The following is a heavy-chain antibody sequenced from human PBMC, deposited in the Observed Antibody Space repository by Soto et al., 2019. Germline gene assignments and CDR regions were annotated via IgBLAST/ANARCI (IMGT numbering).Heavy chain of an antibody. CDR3: ARGMAEEQIFYYFDY. Sequence: SETLSLTCAVSGGSISSGGYSWSLVRQPPGKGLEWIGYIYHSGSTYYNPSLKSRVTISVDASKSQFYLKLRSVTAADTAVYYCARGMAEEQIFYYFDYWGQGALVTVSS. CDR2: IYHSGST. J-gene: IGHJ4*02. D-gene: IGHD3-9*01. V-gene: IGHV4-30-2*01. CDR1: GGSISSGGYS.